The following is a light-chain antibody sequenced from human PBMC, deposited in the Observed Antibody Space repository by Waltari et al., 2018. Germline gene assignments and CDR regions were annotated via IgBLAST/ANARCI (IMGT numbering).Light chain of an antibody. CDR3: QQYDTPPFT. J-gene: IGKJ3*01. CDR2: WAS. V-gene: IGKV4-1*01. Sequence: DIVMTQSPDSLAVSLGERATLNCKSSQSVLYASVNKNHLAWYQQKPGQPPKLLIFWASTRESGVPDRLSGSGSVADFTLTISSLQAEDVAVYYCQQYDTPPFTFGPGTKVEIK. CDR1: QSVLYASVNKNH.